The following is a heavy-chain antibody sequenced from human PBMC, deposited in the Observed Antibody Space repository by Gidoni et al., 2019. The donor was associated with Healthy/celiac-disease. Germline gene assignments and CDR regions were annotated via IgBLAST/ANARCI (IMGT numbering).Heavy chain of an antibody. Sequence: QVQLVESGGGVVQPGRSLRLSCAASGFTFSSYGMHWVRQAPGKGLEWVAVISYDGSNKYYADSVKGRFTISRDNSKNTLYLQMNSLRAEDTAVYYCAKDFCGDSGYDPDPICYYYYYGMDVWGQGTTVTVSS. J-gene: IGHJ6*02. D-gene: IGHD5-12*01. CDR1: GFTFSSYG. V-gene: IGHV3-30*18. CDR3: AKDFCGDSGYDPDPICYYYYYGMDV. CDR2: ISYDGSNK.